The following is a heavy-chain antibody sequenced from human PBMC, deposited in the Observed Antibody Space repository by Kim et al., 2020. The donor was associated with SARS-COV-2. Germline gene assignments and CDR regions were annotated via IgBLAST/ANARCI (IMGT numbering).Heavy chain of an antibody. V-gene: IGHV1-18*04. CDR3: ARDPPPEPYYYYGMDV. CDR2: ISAYNGNT. Sequence: ASVKVSCKASGYTFTSYGISWVRQAPGQGLEWMGWISAYNGNTNYAQKLQGRVTMTTDTSTSTAYMELRSLRSDDTAVYYCARDPPPEPYYYYGMDVWGQGTTVTVSS. CDR1: GYTFTSYG. J-gene: IGHJ6*02.